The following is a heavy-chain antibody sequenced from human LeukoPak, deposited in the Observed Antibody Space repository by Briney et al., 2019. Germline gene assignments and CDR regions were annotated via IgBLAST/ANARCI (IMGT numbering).Heavy chain of an antibody. CDR1: GYTFTGYY. J-gene: IGHJ4*02. D-gene: IGHD3-22*01. CDR2: INPNSGGT. CDR3: ARGRYYYDSSGYYYLDY. Sequence: VASVKVSCKASGYTFTGYYMHWVRQAPGQGLEWMGWINPNSGGTNYAQKFQGRVTMTRDTSISTAYMELSRLRSDDTAVYYCARGRYYYDSSGYYYLDYWGQGTLVTVSS. V-gene: IGHV1-2*02.